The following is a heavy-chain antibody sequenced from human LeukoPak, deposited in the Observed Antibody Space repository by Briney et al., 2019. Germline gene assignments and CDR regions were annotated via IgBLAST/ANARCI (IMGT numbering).Heavy chain of an antibody. Sequence: ASVKVSCKASGYTFTNYGISWVRQAPGQGLEWMGWISAYSGNTDYAQKLQGRVTMTTDTATSTAYMELRSLRSDDTAVYYCARDFYYYDSSGFREVSDIWGQGTMVTVSS. CDR2: ISAYSGNT. D-gene: IGHD3-22*01. V-gene: IGHV1-18*01. J-gene: IGHJ3*02. CDR1: GYTFTNYG. CDR3: ARDFYYYDSSGFREVSDI.